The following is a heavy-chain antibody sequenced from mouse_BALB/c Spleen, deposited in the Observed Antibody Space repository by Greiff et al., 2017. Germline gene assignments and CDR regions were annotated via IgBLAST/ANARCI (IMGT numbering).Heavy chain of an antibody. CDR1: GYSITSDYA. J-gene: IGHJ2*01. CDR2: ISYSGST. D-gene: IGHD2-3*01. CDR3: ARWLLRFFDY. Sequence: EVQLVESGPGLVKPSQSLSLTCTVTGYSITSDYAWNWIRQFPGNKLEWMGYISYSGSTSYNPSLKSRISITRDTSKNQFFLQLNSVTTEDTATYYCARWLLRFFDYWGQGTTLTVSS. V-gene: IGHV3-2*02.